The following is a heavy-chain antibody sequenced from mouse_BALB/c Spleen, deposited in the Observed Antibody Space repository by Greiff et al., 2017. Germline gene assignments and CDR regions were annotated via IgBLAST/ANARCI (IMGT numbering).Heavy chain of an antibody. CDR3: TPHYGSGYFYAMDY. CDR1: GYTFTDYE. D-gene: IGHD1-1*01. V-gene: IGHV1-15*01. CDR2: IDPETGGT. Sequence: VKLQQSGAELVRPGASVTLSCKASGYTFTDYEMHWVKQTPVHGLEWIGAIDPETGGTAYNQKFKGKATLTADKSSSTAYMELRSLTSEDSAVYYCTPHYGSGYFYAMDYWGQGTSVTVSS. J-gene: IGHJ4*01.